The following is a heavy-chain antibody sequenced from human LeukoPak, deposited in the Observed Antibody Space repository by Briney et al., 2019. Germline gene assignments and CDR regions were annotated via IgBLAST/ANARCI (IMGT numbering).Heavy chain of an antibody. CDR3: ARRAWIQHFWYFDL. D-gene: IGHD5-18*01. CDR1: GGSFSGYY. J-gene: IGHJ2*01. Sequence: PSETLSLTCAVYGGSFSGYYWSWIRQPPGKGLEWIGEINHSGSTNYNPSLKSRVTISVDTSENQFSLKLSSVTAADTAVYYCARRAWIQHFWYFDLWGRGTLVTVSS. V-gene: IGHV4-34*01. CDR2: INHSGST.